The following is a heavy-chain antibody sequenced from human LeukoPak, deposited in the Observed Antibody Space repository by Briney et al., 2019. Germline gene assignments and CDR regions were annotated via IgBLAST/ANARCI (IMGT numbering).Heavy chain of an antibody. J-gene: IGHJ4*02. CDR1: GFTFSSYW. D-gene: IGHD6-19*01. CDR2: ISGSGGST. CDR3: AKHSSGWSYFDY. V-gene: IGHV3-23*01. Sequence: SGGSLRLSCAASGFTFSSYWMSWVRQAPGKGLEWVSGISGSGGSTYYADSVKGRFTISRDNSKNTLYLQMNSLRAEDTAVYYCAKHSSGWSYFDYWGQGTLVTVSS.